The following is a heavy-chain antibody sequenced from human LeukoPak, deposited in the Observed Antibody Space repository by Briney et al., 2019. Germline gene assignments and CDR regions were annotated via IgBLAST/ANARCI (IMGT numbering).Heavy chain of an antibody. CDR3: ARVSSYGYRASFDY. J-gene: IGHJ4*02. V-gene: IGHV4-61*02. D-gene: IGHD5-18*01. Sequence: SETLSLTCTVSGGSISSGSYYWSWIRQPAGKGLEWIGRIYTSGSTNYNPSLKSRVTISVGTSKNQFSLKLSSVTAADTAVYYCARVSSYGYRASFDYWGQGTLVTVSS. CDR2: IYTSGST. CDR1: GGSISSGSYY.